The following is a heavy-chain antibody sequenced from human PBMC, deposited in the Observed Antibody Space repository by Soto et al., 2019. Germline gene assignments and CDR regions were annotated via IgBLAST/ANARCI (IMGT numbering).Heavy chain of an antibody. V-gene: IGHV4-59*08. D-gene: IGHD6-13*01. CDR3: ARHADSSSWNWFDP. Sequence: SETLSLTCTVSGGSISSYYWSWIRQPPGKGLEWIGYIYYSGSTNYNPSLKSRVTISVDTSKNQFSLKLSSVTAADTAVYYCARHADSSSWNWFDPWGQGTLVTVSS. CDR2: IYYSGST. CDR1: GGSISSYY. J-gene: IGHJ5*02.